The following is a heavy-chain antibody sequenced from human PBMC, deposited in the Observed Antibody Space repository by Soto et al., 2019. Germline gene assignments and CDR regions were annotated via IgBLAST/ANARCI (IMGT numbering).Heavy chain of an antibody. CDR3: AKERSSGWSLDY. Sequence: EVQLLESGGGLVQPGGSLRLSCAASGFTFSTYAMNWVRQAPGKGLEWVSGISGSGDSTYYADSVKGRFTVSRDNSKNTLYLQMNSLRAEDTAVFYCAKERSSGWSLDYWGQGTLVTVYS. CDR1: GFTFSTYA. J-gene: IGHJ4*02. V-gene: IGHV3-23*01. CDR2: ISGSGDST. D-gene: IGHD6-19*01.